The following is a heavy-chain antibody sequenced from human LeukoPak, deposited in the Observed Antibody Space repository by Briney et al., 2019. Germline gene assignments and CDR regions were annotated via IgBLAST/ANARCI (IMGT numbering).Heavy chain of an antibody. CDR3: AKDLQLIPLAY. D-gene: IGHD3-16*01. CDR1: GFTFSSYS. Sequence: GGSLRLSCAASGFTFSSYSMNWVRQAPGKGLEWVSYISSSSTIYYADSVKGRFTISRDNAKNSLYLQMNSLRAEDTAVYYCAKDLQLIPLAYWGQGTLVTVSS. J-gene: IGHJ4*02. V-gene: IGHV3-48*04. CDR2: ISSSSTI.